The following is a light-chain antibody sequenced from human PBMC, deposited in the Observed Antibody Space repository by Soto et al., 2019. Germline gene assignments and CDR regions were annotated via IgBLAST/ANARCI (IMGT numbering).Light chain of an antibody. CDR3: NSYAGSNIDV. J-gene: IGLJ1*01. Sequence: QSVLTQPPSASGSPGQSVTISCTGTSSDVGGYNYVSWYQQRPGKAPQLILYEVTKRPSGVPGRFSGSKSGNTASLTVSGLQAEDEADYYCNSYAGSNIDVFGTGTKLTVL. CDR2: EVT. V-gene: IGLV2-8*01. CDR1: SSDVGGYNY.